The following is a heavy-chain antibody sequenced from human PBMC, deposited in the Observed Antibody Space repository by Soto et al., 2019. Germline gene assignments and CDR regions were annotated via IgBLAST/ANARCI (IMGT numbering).Heavy chain of an antibody. CDR1: GRSLSPYY. CDR2: IYYTGST. V-gene: IGHV4-59*12. J-gene: IGHJ3*02. Sequence: PETLSHTCTVSGRSLSPYYWSWMRQPPGRELEWIGEIYYTGSTNYNPSLKSRVTISVDTSKNQFSLKLSSVTAADTAVYYCARGRGWCSGGSCYGRFAFDIWGQGTMVTVSS. D-gene: IGHD2-15*01. CDR3: ARGRGWCSGGSCYGRFAFDI.